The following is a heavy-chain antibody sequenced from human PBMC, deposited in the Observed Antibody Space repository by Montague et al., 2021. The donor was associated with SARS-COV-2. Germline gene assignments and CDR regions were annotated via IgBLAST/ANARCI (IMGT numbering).Heavy chain of an antibody. Sequence: NEYAVSVNSRITINPDTSKNQFSLQVNSVTPEDTAVYYCARGADRYYFYGMDVWGQGTTVTFSS. CDR2: N. CDR3: ARGADRYYFYGMDV. J-gene: IGHJ6*02. D-gene: IGHD1-26*01. V-gene: IGHV6-1*01.